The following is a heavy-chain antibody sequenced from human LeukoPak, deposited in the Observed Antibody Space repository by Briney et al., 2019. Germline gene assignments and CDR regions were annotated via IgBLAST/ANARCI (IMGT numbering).Heavy chain of an antibody. CDR2: ISSSSSYI. J-gene: IGHJ1*01. Sequence: PGGSLRLSCAASGFTFSSYSMNWVRQAPGKGLEWVSSISSSSSYIYYADSVKGRFTISRDNSKNTLYLQMNSLRAEDTAVYYCAKDPHEDIVVVPAATRTPPQHWGQGTLVTVSS. D-gene: IGHD2-2*01. CDR1: GFTFSSYS. CDR3: AKDPHEDIVVVPAATRTPPQH. V-gene: IGHV3-21*01.